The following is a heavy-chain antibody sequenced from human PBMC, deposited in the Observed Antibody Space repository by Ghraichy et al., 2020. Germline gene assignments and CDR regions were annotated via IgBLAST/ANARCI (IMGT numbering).Heavy chain of an antibody. J-gene: IGHJ5*02. D-gene: IGHD2-2*02. Sequence: SETLSLTCAVYGGSFSGYYWSWIRQPPGKGLEWIGEINHSGSTNYNPSLKSRVTISVDTSKNQFSLKLSSVTAADTAVYYCARGRYCSSTSCYTGQWFDPWGQGTLVTVSS. CDR1: GGSFSGYY. CDR2: INHSGST. CDR3: ARGRYCSSTSCYTGQWFDP. V-gene: IGHV4-34*01.